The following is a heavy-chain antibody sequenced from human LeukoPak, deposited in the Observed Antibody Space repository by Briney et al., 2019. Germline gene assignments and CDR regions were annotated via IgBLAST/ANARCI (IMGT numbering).Heavy chain of an antibody. Sequence: PGGSLRLSCAASGFTFNNYWFSWVRQAPGKGLEWVSYISSSSFKIGYADSVKGRFTISRDNSKNSLYLQMDSLRAEDTAVNYCVKGSYYESSGHYYFDYWGQGTLVTVSS. CDR1: GFTFNNYW. CDR3: VKGSYYESSGHYYFDY. J-gene: IGHJ4*02. D-gene: IGHD3-22*01. V-gene: IGHV3-48*04. CDR2: ISSSSFKI.